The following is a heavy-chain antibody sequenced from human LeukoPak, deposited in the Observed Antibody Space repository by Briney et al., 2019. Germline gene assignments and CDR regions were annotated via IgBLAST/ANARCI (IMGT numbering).Heavy chain of an antibody. J-gene: IGHJ4*02. D-gene: IGHD5-24*01. Sequence: PSETLSLTCAVYGGSFSGYYWSWIRQPPGKGLEWIGEINHSGSTNFNPSLKSRVTISVDTSKNQFSLKLSSVTAADTAVYYCAREGRDGSRYYFDYWSQGTLVTVSS. CDR2: INHSGST. V-gene: IGHV4-34*01. CDR3: AREGRDGSRYYFDY. CDR1: GGSFSGYY.